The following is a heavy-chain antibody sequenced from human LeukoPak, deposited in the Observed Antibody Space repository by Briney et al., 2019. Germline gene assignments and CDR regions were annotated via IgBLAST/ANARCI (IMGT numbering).Heavy chain of an antibody. D-gene: IGHD2-2*01. CDR2: ISAYNGNT. V-gene: IGHV1-18*01. Sequence: ASVKVSCKASGYTFTSYGISWVRQAPGQGLEWMGWISAYNGNTNYAQKLQGRVTMTTDTSTSTAYMELRSLRSDDTAVYYCARDLVPAAMDADRFDPWGQGTLVTVSS. CDR1: GYTFTSYG. CDR3: ARDLVPAAMDADRFDP. J-gene: IGHJ5*02.